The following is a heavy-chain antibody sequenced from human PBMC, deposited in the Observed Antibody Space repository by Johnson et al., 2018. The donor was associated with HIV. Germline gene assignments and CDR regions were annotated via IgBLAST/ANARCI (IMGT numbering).Heavy chain of an antibody. J-gene: IGHJ3*02. CDR1: RFTFSRYG. D-gene: IGHD3-10*01. CDR3: AKDLPLVQGIIMGGGAFDI. Sequence: QVQLVESGGGVVQAGRSLRLSCAASRFTFSRYGMHWVRQAPGKGLEWVAVIPYDGSNTYYADSVKGRFTISRDNSKNTVYLQMNSLRAEDTAVYYCAKDLPLVQGIIMGGGAFDIWGQGTMVTVSS. V-gene: IGHV3-30*18. CDR2: IPYDGSNT.